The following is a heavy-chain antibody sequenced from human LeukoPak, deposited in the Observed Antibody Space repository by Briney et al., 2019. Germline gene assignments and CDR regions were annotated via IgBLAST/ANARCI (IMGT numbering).Heavy chain of an antibody. Sequence: PSETLSLTCAVSGGSISSSNWWSWVRQPPGKGLEWIGEINHSGSTNYNPSLKSRVTISVDTSKNQFSLKLSSVTAADTAVYYCASGLNFDYWGQGTLVTVSS. J-gene: IGHJ4*02. CDR1: GGSISSSNW. CDR2: INHSGST. V-gene: IGHV4-4*02. D-gene: IGHD3-22*01. CDR3: ASGLNFDY.